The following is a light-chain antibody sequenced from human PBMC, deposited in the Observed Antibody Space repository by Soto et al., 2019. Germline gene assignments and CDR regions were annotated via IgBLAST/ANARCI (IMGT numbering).Light chain of an antibody. CDR2: GVS. CDR1: QSSNGE. J-gene: IGKJ2*01. CDR3: QEGHDWPLT. Sequence: EIVMTQSTATLSAPPGESATLSCRASQSSNGELAWYQQRPGQPPRLLIYGVSTRATRVPDRFSGSGSGSDFTLTISGLQSQDFAVYYCQEGHDWPLTFGQGT. V-gene: IGKV3-15*01.